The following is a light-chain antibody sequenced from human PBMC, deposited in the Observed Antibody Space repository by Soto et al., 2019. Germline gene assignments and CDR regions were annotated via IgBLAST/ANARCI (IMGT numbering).Light chain of an antibody. CDR2: GAS. CDR1: QSVSSTK. V-gene: IGKV3-20*01. Sequence: EIVLTQSRGTLSLSPGGRATLACRASQSVSSTKLAWYQQRPGQAPRLXIFGASNRATGVPDRFSGSGSGTDFTLAISRLEPQDFAVYYCQQFGSSPLLTFGGGTKVDIK. CDR3: QQFGSSPLLT. J-gene: IGKJ4*01.